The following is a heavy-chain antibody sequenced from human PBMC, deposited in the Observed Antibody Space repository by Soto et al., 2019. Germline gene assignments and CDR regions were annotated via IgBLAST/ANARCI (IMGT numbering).Heavy chain of an antibody. Sequence: GGSLRLSCAASRFSFSSYAMHWVRQAPGKGLEWVAVISYDGSNKYYADSVKSRFTISRDNSKNTLYLQINSLRAEDTAVYYCARGPAAVAGDYYYGLDVWGQGTTLPDS. J-gene: IGHJ6*02. CDR1: RFSFSSYA. CDR2: ISYDGSNK. V-gene: IGHV3-30*14. CDR3: ARGPAAVAGDYYYGLDV. D-gene: IGHD6-19*01.